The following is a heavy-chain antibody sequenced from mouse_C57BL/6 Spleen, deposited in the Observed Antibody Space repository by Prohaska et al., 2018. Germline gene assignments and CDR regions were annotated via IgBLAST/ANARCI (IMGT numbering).Heavy chain of an antibody. V-gene: IGHV4-1*01. CDR3: ARLLGDY. J-gene: IGHJ4*01. CDR2: INPDSMTI. Sequence: EVKLLQSGGGLVQPGGSLKVSCAASGIDFSRYWMTWIRRTPGRGLEWIGEINPDSMTINYAPSLKDKFIISRDNAKNTLYLQMSEVRSEDTALYYCARLLGDYWGQGTSVTVSS. CDR1: GIDFSRYW.